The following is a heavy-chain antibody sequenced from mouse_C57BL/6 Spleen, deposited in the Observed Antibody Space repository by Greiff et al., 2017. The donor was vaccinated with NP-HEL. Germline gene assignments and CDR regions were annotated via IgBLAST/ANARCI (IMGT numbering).Heavy chain of an antibody. CDR1: GFTFSSYA. CDR3: ARDPYDDYLYYFDY. V-gene: IGHV5-4*01. D-gene: IGHD2-4*01. Sequence: EVMLVESGGGLVKPGGSLKLSCAASGFTFSSYAMSWVRQTPEKRLEWVATISDGGSYTYYPDNVKGRFTISRDNAKNNLYLQMSHLKSEDTAMYYCARDPYDDYLYYFDYWGQGTTLTVSS. J-gene: IGHJ2*01. CDR2: ISDGGSYT.